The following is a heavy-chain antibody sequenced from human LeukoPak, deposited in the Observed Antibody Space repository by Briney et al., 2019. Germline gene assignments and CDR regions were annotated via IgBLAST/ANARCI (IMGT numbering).Heavy chain of an antibody. V-gene: IGHV3-21*01. Sequence: GGSLRLSCAASGFTFSSYAMSWVRQAPGKGLEWVSSISSSSSYIYYANSVKGRFTISRDNAKNSLYLQMNSLRAEDTAVYYCATDSSSSSSGVPRPPSLLYWGQGTLVTVSS. D-gene: IGHD6-6*01. CDR2: ISSSSSYI. CDR1: GFTFSSYA. CDR3: ATDSSSSSSGVPRPPSLLY. J-gene: IGHJ4*02.